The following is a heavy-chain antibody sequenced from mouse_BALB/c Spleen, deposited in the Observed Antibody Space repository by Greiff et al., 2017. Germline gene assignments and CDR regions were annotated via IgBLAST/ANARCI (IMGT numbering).Heavy chain of an antibody. V-gene: IGHV5-6-5*01. CDR2: ISSGGST. J-gene: IGHJ2*01. D-gene: IGHD1-1*01. Sequence: EVHLVESGGGLVKPGGSLKLSCAASGFTFSSYAMSWVRQTPEKRLEWVASISSGGSTYYPDSVKGRFTISRDNARNILYLQMSSLRSEDTAMYYCARGLDYGSSDYWGQGTTLTVSS. CDR3: ARGLDYGSSDY. CDR1: GFTFSSYA.